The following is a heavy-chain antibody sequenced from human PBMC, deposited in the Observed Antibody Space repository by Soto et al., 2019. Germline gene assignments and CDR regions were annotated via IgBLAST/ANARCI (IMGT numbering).Heavy chain of an antibody. V-gene: IGHV4-30-2*01. Sequence: PSETLSLTCAVSGGSISSGGYSWSWIRQPPGKGLEWIGYIYHSGSTYYNPSLQGRVTMTTDTSTSTAYMELRSLRSDDTAVYYCARAPRSSWYAPWGQGTLVTVSS. D-gene: IGHD6-13*01. CDR1: GGSISSGGYS. J-gene: IGHJ5*02. CDR2: IYHSGST. CDR3: ARAPRSSWYAP.